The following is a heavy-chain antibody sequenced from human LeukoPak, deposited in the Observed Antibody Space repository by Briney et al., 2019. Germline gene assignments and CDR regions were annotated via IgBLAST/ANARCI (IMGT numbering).Heavy chain of an antibody. CDR3: ALGRGSYYRTTEYFQH. Sequence: SQTLSLTCTVSGGSISSGSYYRSWIRQPAGKGLEWIGRIYTSGSTNYNPSLKSRVTISVDTSKNQFSLKLSSVTAADTAVYYCALGRGSYYRTTEYFQHWGQGTLVTVSS. CDR1: GGSISSGSYY. V-gene: IGHV4-61*02. D-gene: IGHD1-26*01. J-gene: IGHJ1*01. CDR2: IYTSGST.